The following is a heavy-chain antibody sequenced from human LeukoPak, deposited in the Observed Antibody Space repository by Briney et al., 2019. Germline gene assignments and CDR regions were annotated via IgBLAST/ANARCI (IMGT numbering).Heavy chain of an antibody. CDR3: ARSSGESPHDY. D-gene: IGHD3-10*01. V-gene: IGHV1-2*02. J-gene: IGHJ4*02. Sequence: ASVKVSCKASGHTFTADYIHWVRQAPGQGLEWMGWINPNSGGTNYAQKFQGRVTLTRDTSINIAYMELSRLRSDDTAVYYCARSSGESPHDYWGQGTLVTVSS. CDR2: INPNSGGT. CDR1: GHTFTADY.